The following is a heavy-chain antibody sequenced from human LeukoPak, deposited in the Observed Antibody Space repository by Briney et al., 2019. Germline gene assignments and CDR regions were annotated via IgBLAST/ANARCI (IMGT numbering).Heavy chain of an antibody. CDR1: GFTFDDYA. CDR2: ISWNSGSI. CDR3: AKGDVDIVATMVDY. J-gene: IGHJ4*02. D-gene: IGHD5-12*01. V-gene: IGHV3-9*01. Sequence: GGSLRLSCAASGFTFDDYAMHWVRHAPGKGLEWVSGISWNSGSIGYADSVKGRFTISRDNAKNSLYLQMNSLRAEDTALYYCAKGDVDIVATMVDYWGQGTLVTVSS.